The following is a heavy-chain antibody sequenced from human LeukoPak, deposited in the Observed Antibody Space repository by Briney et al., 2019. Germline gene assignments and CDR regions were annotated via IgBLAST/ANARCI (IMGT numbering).Heavy chain of an antibody. CDR3: TRRLVGATGYYFDY. CDR1: GGSISSYY. Sequence: SETLSLTCTVSGGSISSYYWSWIRQPPGKGLEWIGNIYYSGSTNYNPSLKSRVTISVDTSKNQFSLKLSSVTAADTAVYYCTRRLVGATGYYFDYWGQGTLVTVSS. V-gene: IGHV4-59*08. J-gene: IGHJ4*02. D-gene: IGHD1-26*01. CDR2: IYYSGST.